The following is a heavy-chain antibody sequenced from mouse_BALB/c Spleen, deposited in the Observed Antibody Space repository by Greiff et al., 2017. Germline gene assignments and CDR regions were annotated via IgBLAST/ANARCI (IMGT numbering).Heavy chain of an antibody. V-gene: IGHV3-6*02. J-gene: IGHJ2*01. Sequence: EVKLMESGPGLVKPSQSLSLTCSVTGYSITSGYYWNWIRQFPGNKLEWMGYISYDGSNNYNPSLKNRISITRDTSKNQFFLKLNSVTTEDTATYYCASLRDYYGSSSFDYWGQGTTLTVSS. CDR3: ASLRDYYGSSSFDY. CDR2: ISYDGSN. CDR1: GYSITSGYY. D-gene: IGHD1-1*01.